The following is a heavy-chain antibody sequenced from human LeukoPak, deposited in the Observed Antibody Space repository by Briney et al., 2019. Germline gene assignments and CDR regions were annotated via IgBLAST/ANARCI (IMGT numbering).Heavy chain of an antibody. J-gene: IGHJ4*02. V-gene: IGHV3-23*01. CDR3: AKGEWYSSGWYIDY. CDR2: ISGSGGST. D-gene: IGHD6-19*01. Sequence: GGSLRLSCAASGFTFSSYAMSWVRQAPGKGLEWVSAISGSGGSTYYADSVKGRFTISRDNSKNTLYLQMYSLRAEDTAVYYCAKGEWYSSGWYIDYWGQGTLVTVSS. CDR1: GFTFSSYA.